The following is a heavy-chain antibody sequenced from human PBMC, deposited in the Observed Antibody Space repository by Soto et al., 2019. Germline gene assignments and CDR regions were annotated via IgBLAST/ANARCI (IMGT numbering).Heavy chain of an antibody. J-gene: IGHJ5*02. CDR1: GFTFSDYT. Sequence: GGSLRLSCAASGFTFSDYTMNWVRQAPGKGLEWVSSISASGYATYYAESVKGRFTISRDNSKSTLDLQMNSLRVEDTAVYYCAKGPAAIKSWFDPWGQGTQVTVSS. V-gene: IGHV3-23*01. D-gene: IGHD2-2*02. CDR2: ISASGYAT. CDR3: AKGPAAIKSWFDP.